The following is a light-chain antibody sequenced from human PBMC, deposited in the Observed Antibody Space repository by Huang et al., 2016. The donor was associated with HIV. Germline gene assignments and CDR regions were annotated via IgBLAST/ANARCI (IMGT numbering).Light chain of an antibody. J-gene: IGKJ1*01. V-gene: IGKV1-39*01. CDR1: QTIRNY. CDR2: AAS. CDR3: QQSSISPWT. Sequence: DLQMTQSPSSLSASVGDRVTITCRASQTIRNYLNWYQQKPGKAPKLLIYAASDLQSGVPSRFSGRGSGTDFTLTISSLQPEDSATYYCQQSSISPWTFGQGTRVEIK.